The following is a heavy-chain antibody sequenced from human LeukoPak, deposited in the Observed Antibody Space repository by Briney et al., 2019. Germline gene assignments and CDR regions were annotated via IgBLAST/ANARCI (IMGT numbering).Heavy chain of an antibody. J-gene: IGHJ4*02. V-gene: IGHV4-34*01. CDR1: GGSFSGYY. Sequence: PSETLSLTCAVYGGSFSGYYWSWIRQPPGKGLEWIGEINHSGSTNYNPSLKSRVTISVDTFKNQFSLKLSSVTAADTAVYYCARFPNYGGKDYWGQGTLVTVSS. D-gene: IGHD4-23*01. CDR3: ARFPNYGGKDY. CDR2: INHSGST.